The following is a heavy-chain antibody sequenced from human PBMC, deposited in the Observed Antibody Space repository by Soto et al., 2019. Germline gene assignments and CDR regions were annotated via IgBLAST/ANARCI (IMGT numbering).Heavy chain of an antibody. CDR2: IIPIFETA. V-gene: IGHV1-69*06. J-gene: IGHJ4*02. Sequence: QVELVQSGAEVKKPGSSVKVSCKASGDTFDIYGFNWVRQAPGEGLEWMGVIIPIFETADYAQKFQGRVSITADKSTSKAYMELGSLTSEDTAVYYCARGGIHFADSSGHAFDSWGQGTLISVTS. CDR1: GDTFDIYG. D-gene: IGHD3-22*01. CDR3: ARGGIHFADSSGHAFDS.